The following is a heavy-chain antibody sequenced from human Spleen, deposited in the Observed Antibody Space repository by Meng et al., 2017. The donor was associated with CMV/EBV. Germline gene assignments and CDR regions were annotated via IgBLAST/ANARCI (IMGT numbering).Heavy chain of an antibody. D-gene: IGHD4-17*01. J-gene: IGHJ4*02. CDR1: GVDVSGKY. CDR2: IESGGNK. CDR3: ARGYGDYASADY. V-gene: IGHV3-53*01. Sequence: LCCEASGVDVSGKYMGRGRQAQGKGLEWVEVIESGGNKYYADSVKGRFTISRDNSKNTLYLQMNSLRAEDTAVYYCARGYGDYASADYWGQGNLVTVSS.